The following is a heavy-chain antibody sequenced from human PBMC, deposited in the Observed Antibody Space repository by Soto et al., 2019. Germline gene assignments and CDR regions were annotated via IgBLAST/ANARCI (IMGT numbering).Heavy chain of an antibody. CDR1: GGTFSRYA. D-gene: IGHD2-2*01. Sequence: QVQLVQYGAEVKKPGSSVKVSCKASGGTFSRYAISWVRQAPGQGLEWMGGIIPIFGTANYAQKFQGRVTSSADEATSTAYMELSSLRSEDPAVYYWARGGVGYCRSTSCQQDWFDPWGQGTLVTVSS. CDR2: IIPIFGTA. V-gene: IGHV1-69*01. J-gene: IGHJ5*02. CDR3: ARGGVGYCRSTSCQQDWFDP.